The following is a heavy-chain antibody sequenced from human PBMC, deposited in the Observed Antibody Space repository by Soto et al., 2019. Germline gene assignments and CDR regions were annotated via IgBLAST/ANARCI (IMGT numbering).Heavy chain of an antibody. D-gene: IGHD3-3*01. CDR2: IYYSGST. CDR1: GGSISSYY. Sequence: PSETLSLTCTVSGGSISSYYWSWIRQPPGKGLEWIGYIYYSGSTNYNPSLKSRVTISVDTSKNQFSLKLSSVTAADTAVYYCARDSGYYDFWSGYGPSHYYYYYGMAVWGQGTTVTVSS. J-gene: IGHJ6*02. V-gene: IGHV4-59*01. CDR3: ARDSGYYDFWSGYGPSHYYYYYGMAV.